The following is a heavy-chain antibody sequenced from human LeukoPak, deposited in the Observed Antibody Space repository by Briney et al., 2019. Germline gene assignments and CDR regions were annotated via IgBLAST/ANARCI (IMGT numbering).Heavy chain of an antibody. CDR2: ISYDGSNK. Sequence: GRSLRLSCAASGFTFNSYAMHWFRQAPGKGLEWVAVISYDGSNKYYADSVKGRFTISRDNSKNTLYLQMNSLRAEDTAVYYCARGFRVCSGGSCYSGIFDYWGQGTLVTVSS. V-gene: IGHV3-30*04. CDR1: GFTFNSYA. D-gene: IGHD2-15*01. J-gene: IGHJ4*02. CDR3: ARGFRVCSGGSCYSGIFDY.